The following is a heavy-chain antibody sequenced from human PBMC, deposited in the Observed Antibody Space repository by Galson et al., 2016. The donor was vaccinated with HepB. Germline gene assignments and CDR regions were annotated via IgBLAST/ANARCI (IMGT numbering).Heavy chain of an antibody. CDR3: ARGAEPRGNSVYFHY. CDR2: IIPIFAKA. J-gene: IGHJ4*02. V-gene: IGHV1-69*13. CDR1: GGTFNKYT. Sequence: SVKVSCKASGGTFNKYTTSWLRQAPGQGLEWMGGIIPIFAKANYAQKFQGRVTITADESTDTAYMEVSGLTSDDTAVYFCARGAEPRGNSVYFHYWGQGARVTVSS. D-gene: IGHD1-14*01.